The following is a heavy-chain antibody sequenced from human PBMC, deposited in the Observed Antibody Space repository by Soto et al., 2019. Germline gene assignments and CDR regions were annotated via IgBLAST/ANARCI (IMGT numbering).Heavy chain of an antibody. CDR2: IWYDGSNK. D-gene: IGHD1-26*01. Sequence: QVQLVESGGGVVQPGRSLRLSCAASGFTFSSYGMHWVRQAPGKGLEWVAVIWYDGSNKYYADSVKGRFTISRDNSKNTLYLQMNSLRAEDTAVYYCAILPVGAMRNYYYGMDVWGQGTTVTVSS. CDR1: GFTFSSYG. J-gene: IGHJ6*02. V-gene: IGHV3-33*01. CDR3: AILPVGAMRNYYYGMDV.